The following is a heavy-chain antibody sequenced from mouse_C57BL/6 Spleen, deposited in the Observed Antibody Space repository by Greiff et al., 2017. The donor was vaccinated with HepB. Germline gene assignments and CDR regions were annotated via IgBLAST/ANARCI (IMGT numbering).Heavy chain of an antibody. Sequence: EVQLQQSGPELVKPGDSVKISCKASGYSFTGYFMNWVMQSHGKSLEWIGRINPYNGDTFYNQKFKGKATLTADKSSSTAYMQLSSLTSEDSAVYFCARYDDYNYSMDYWGQGTTVTVSS. CDR2: INPYNGDT. V-gene: IGHV1-20*01. CDR3: ARYDDYNYSMDY. D-gene: IGHD2-4*01. CDR1: GYSFTGYF. J-gene: IGHJ4*01.